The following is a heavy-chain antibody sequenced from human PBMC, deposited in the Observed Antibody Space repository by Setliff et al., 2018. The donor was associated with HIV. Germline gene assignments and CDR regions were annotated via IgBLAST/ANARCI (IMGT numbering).Heavy chain of an antibody. V-gene: IGHV4-61*09. CDR1: GDSITTGVYY. CDR2: IYASDNSGST. D-gene: IGHD3-22*01. Sequence: SETLSLTCTVSGDSITTGVYYWSWIRQPAGQGLEWIGHIYASDNSGSTSYNPSLNSRVTISLDTSKNQFSLRLTAVAATDTAVYYCARWMVVPRDSYYNCYYMDVWGKGTTVTVSS. CDR3: ARWMVVPRDSYYNCYYMDV. J-gene: IGHJ6*03.